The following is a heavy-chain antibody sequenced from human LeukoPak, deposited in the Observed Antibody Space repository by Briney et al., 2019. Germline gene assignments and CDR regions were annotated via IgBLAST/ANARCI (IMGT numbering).Heavy chain of an antibody. CDR3: ARGRYYDRSFDY. CDR2: IYYSGST. J-gene: IGHJ4*02. V-gene: IGHV4-59*01. D-gene: IGHD3-22*01. Sequence: PSETLSLTCTVSGGSISSYYWSWIRQPPGEGLEWIGYIYYSGSTNYNPSLKSRVTISVDTSKNQFSLKLSSVTAADTAVYYCARGRYYDRSFDYWGQGTLVTVSS. CDR1: GGSISSYY.